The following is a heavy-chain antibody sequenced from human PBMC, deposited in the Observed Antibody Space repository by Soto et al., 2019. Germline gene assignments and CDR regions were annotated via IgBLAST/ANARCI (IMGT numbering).Heavy chain of an antibody. V-gene: IGHV5-51*01. CDR2: IYPGDSDT. CDR3: ARRGHSCNWYIVEDPLAS. CDR1: GYNFTNYS. J-gene: IGHJ4*02. Sequence: PGESLKISCKTSGYNFTNYSIGWVRQMPGKGLEWLGVIYPGDSDTRYNPSLEGQVSISVDKSISTAFLEWSNLKAADTAVYYCARRGHSCNWYIVEDPLASWGQGSRVTGSS. D-gene: IGHD1-20*01.